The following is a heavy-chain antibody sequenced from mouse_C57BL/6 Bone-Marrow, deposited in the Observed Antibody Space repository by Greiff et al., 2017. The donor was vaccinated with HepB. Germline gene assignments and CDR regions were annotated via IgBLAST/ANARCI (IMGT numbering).Heavy chain of an antibody. J-gene: IGHJ1*03. CDR2: SRNKANDYTT. Sequence: EVKLVESGGGLVQSGRSLRLSCATSGFTFSDFYMEWVRQAPGKGLEWIAASRNKANDYTTEYSASVKGRFIVSRDTSQSILYLQMNALRAEDTAIYYCARDADDYGSSYWYFDVWGTGTTVTVSS. V-gene: IGHV7-1*01. D-gene: IGHD1-1*01. CDR1: GFTFSDFY. CDR3: ARDADDYGSSYWYFDV.